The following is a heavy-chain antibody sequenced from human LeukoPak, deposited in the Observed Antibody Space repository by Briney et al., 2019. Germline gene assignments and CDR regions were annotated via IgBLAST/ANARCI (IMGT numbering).Heavy chain of an antibody. V-gene: IGHV4-4*07. CDR2: IYASGRT. D-gene: IGHD2-15*01. Sequence: SETLSLTCTVPGGSIPGSFWSWIPQPAGKGLGWIGRIYASGRTTYNPPLKSRITLSVDTSENQFSLKLTSVPAADTVVYFCARAPAGCGGTCPFHDWGQGTLVTVSS. CDR1: GGSIPGSF. J-gene: IGHJ4*02. CDR3: ARAPAGCGGTCPFHD.